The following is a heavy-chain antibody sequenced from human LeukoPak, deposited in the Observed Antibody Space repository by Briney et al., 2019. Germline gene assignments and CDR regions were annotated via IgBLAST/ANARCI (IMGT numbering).Heavy chain of an antibody. CDR1: GFTFSSYS. CDR2: ISSSSSTI. V-gene: IGHV3-48*04. Sequence: PGGCLRLSCAASGFTFSSYSMNWVRQAPGKGLKWVSYISSSSSTIYYADSVKGRFTISRDNAKNSLYLQMNSLRAEDTAVYYCARAMVRGVFDYWGQGTLVTVSS. D-gene: IGHD3-10*01. CDR3: ARAMVRGVFDY. J-gene: IGHJ4*02.